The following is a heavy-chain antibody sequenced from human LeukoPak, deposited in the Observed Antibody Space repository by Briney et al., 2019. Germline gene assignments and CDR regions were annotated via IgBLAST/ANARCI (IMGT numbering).Heavy chain of an antibody. CDR2: IDTSGDSK. D-gene: IGHD6-13*01. J-gene: IGHJ4*02. V-gene: IGHV3-23*01. CDR3: AEGGISWYGFDY. Sequence: GGSLRLSCAASGXTFSNYAMSWVRQAPGKGLEWVSGIDTSGDSKYYADSVKGRFTISRDNSKNTLYLQMNSLRAEDTAVYSCAEGGISWYGFDYWGQGTLVTVSS. CDR1: GXTFSNYA.